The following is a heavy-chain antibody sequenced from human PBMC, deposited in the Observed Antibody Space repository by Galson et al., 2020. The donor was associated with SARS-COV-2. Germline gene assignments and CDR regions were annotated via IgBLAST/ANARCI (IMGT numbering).Heavy chain of an antibody. J-gene: IGHJ5*02. D-gene: IGHD3-10*01. CDR2: IYWDDDK. Sequence: SGPTLVKPTQTLTLTCTFSGFSLSTSGVGVGWIRQPPGKALEWLALIYWDDDKRYSPSLKSRLTITKDTSKNQVVLTMTNMDPVDTATYYCAHRSITMVRGSFDPLGQGTLVTVSS. V-gene: IGHV2-5*02. CDR1: GFSLSTSGVG. CDR3: AHRSITMVRGSFDP.